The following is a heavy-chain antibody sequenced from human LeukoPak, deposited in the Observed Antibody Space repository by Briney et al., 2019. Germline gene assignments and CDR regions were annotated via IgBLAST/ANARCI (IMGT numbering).Heavy chain of an antibody. CDR1: GFTFSSYA. D-gene: IGHD3-22*01. Sequence: PGGSLRLSCAASGFTFSSYAMSWVRQAPGKGLEWVSAISGSGGSTYYADSVKGRFTISRDNSKNTLYLQMNSLRAEDTAVYYCAKAHPYYYDSSHRFDPWGQGTLVTVSS. J-gene: IGHJ5*02. V-gene: IGHV3-23*01. CDR2: ISGSGGST. CDR3: AKAHPYYYDSSHRFDP.